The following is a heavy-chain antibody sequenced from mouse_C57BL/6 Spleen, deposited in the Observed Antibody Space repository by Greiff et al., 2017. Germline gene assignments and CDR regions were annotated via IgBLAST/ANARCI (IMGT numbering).Heavy chain of an antibody. CDR1: GYTFTSYW. V-gene: IGHV1-69*01. D-gene: IGHD3-1*01. Sequence: QVQLQQPGAELVMPGASVKLSCKASGYTFTSYWMHWVKQRPGQGLEWIGEIDPSDSYTNYNQKFKGKSTLTVDKSSSTAYMQLSSLTSEDSAVYYCARGISENAMDYWGQGTSVTVSS. CDR3: ARGISENAMDY. J-gene: IGHJ4*01. CDR2: IDPSDSYT.